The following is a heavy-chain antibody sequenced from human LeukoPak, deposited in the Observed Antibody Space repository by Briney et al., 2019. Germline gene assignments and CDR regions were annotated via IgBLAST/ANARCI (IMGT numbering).Heavy chain of an antibody. J-gene: IGHJ5*02. D-gene: IGHD6-19*01. CDR3: ARDTPMAGTVGPPAHRRNWFDP. V-gene: IGHV4-4*07. CDR1: GGSISSYY. CDR2: IYTSGST. Sequence: PSETLSLTCTVSGGSISSYYWSWIRQPAGKGLEWIGRIYTSGSTNYNPSLKSRVTMSVDTSKNQFSLKLSSVTAADTAVYYCARDTPMAGTVGPPAHRRNWFDPWGQGTLVTVSS.